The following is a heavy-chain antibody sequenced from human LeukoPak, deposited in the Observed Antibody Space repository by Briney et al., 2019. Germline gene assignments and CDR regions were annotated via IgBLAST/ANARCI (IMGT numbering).Heavy chain of an antibody. CDR3: ARVVVAALSYYFDY. CDR1: GGSFSGYY. CDR2: INHSGST. J-gene: IGHJ4*02. V-gene: IGHV4-34*01. Sequence: PSETLSLTCAVYGGSFSGYYWSWIRLPPGKGLEWIGEINHSGSTNYNPSLKSRVTISVDTSKNQFSLKLSSVTAADTAVYYCARVVVAALSYYFDYWGQGTLSPSPQ. D-gene: IGHD2-15*01.